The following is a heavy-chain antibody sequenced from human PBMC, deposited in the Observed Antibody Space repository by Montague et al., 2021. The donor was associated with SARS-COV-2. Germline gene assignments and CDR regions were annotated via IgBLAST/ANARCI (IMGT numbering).Heavy chain of an antibody. CDR1: GFKFDDSG. Sequence: SLRLSCAASGFKFDDSGMTWVRQAPGKGLEWVCDINWSADKTTYADSVKGRFTISRDNAKNSLFLQMNSLRAEDTASYYCARYYGGSFYVLDVWGQGTTVIVSS. D-gene: IGHD3-3*01. CDR3: ARYYGGSFYVLDV. CDR2: INWSADKT. V-gene: IGHV3-20*04. J-gene: IGHJ6*02.